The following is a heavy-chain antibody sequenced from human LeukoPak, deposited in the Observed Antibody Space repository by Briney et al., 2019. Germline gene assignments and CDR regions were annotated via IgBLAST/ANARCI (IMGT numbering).Heavy chain of an antibody. CDR1: GFTFSSYA. CDR2: ISGSGGST. Sequence: GGSRRFSCAASGFTFSSYAMSWVRKAPGKGLKWFSAISGSGGSTYYADSVKGRFTISRDNSKNTLYLQMNSLRAEDTAVYYCAKDLGMGGYDLQDAFDYWGQGTLVTVSS. J-gene: IGHJ4*02. CDR3: AKDLGMGGYDLQDAFDY. D-gene: IGHD3-22*01. V-gene: IGHV3-23*01.